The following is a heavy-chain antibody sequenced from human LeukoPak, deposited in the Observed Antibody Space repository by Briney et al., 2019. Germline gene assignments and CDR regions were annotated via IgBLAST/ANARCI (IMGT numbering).Heavy chain of an antibody. D-gene: IGHD6-19*01. CDR1: GYRFTSYW. Sequence: GESLRISCKGSGYRFTSYWLSWVRPMPGKGLEWTGRIDPSDSYTNYSPSFQGHVTISADKSITTAYLQWSSLKASDTAVYSCARWNGAVAADADWGQGRLVTASS. CDR2: IDPSDSYT. CDR3: ARWNGAVAADAD. J-gene: IGHJ4*02. V-gene: IGHV5-10-1*01.